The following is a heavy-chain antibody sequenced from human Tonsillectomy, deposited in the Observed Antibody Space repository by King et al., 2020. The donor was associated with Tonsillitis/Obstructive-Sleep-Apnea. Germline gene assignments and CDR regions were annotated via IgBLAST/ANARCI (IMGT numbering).Heavy chain of an antibody. CDR1: GFTFSSYA. D-gene: IGHD5-12*01. V-gene: IGHV3-30*01. Sequence: VQLVESGGGVVQPGQSLRLSCSASGFTFSSYAMNWVRQAPGKGLEWVAVISYDGSNKYYADSVKGRFTISRDNSKNTLYLQMNSLRAEDTAVYYCARGGEGGYVPYYYYYYMDVWGKGTTVTVSS. CDR3: ARGGEGGYVPYYYYYYMDV. J-gene: IGHJ6*03. CDR2: ISYDGSNK.